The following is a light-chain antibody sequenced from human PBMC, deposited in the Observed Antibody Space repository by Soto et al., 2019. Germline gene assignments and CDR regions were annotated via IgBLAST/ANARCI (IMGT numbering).Light chain of an antibody. V-gene: IGKV1-27*01. Sequence: EIRMTQSPSSLSASVGDRVTITCRASRDITDDLAWYQQKPGQVPNLLIYAASTLQSGVPSRFTASGSGTDFTLTITGLQPEDFATYYCQNYNSAPWTFGQGTKVDI. CDR3: QNYNSAPWT. J-gene: IGKJ1*01. CDR2: AAS. CDR1: RDITDD.